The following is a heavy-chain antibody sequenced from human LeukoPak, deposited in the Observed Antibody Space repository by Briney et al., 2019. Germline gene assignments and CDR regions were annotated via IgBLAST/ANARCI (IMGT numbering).Heavy chain of an antibody. V-gene: IGHV1-8*01. J-gene: IGHJ4*02. Sequence: ASVKVSCKASGYTFSSYDINWVRQAAGQGPEWIGWMNPSSGNTAYAQNFQGRVIMTRNTSIGTAYMELSSLRFEDTAVFYCAIRTSRGVSGSSYFDSWGQGTLVTVSS. D-gene: IGHD3-10*01. CDR1: GYTFSSYD. CDR2: MNPSSGNT. CDR3: AIRTSRGVSGSSYFDS.